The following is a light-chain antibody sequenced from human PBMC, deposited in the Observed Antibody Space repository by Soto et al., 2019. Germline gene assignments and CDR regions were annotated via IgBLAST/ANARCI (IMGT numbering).Light chain of an antibody. CDR3: LEEYIYPWT. J-gene: IGKJ1*01. Sequence: IQVSHSPVSLSASVRDRVTIPFRDSQSISTWLAWFQQKPGKAPNLLIYAASTLQSGVPSRFSGSGSGTDFTLTISSLQPEDFATYYCLEEYIYPWTFGQGTKVDIK. V-gene: IGKV1-6*01. CDR2: AAS. CDR1: QSISTW.